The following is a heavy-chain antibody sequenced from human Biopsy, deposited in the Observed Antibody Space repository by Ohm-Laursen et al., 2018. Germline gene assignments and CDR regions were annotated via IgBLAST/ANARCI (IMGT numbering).Heavy chain of an antibody. Sequence: SDTLSLTCIVSGGSFTGHYWTWIRQPPGKGLEWIGHISHTGYTSYKSSLKSRVTISLDTSRKHFSLGLTSLAAADTAVYYCARGSNEYGGLYFPHWGQGTRVTVSS. CDR2: ISHTGYT. D-gene: IGHD4-23*01. CDR3: ARGSNEYGGLYFPH. J-gene: IGHJ1*01. CDR1: GGSFTGHY. V-gene: IGHV4-59*11.